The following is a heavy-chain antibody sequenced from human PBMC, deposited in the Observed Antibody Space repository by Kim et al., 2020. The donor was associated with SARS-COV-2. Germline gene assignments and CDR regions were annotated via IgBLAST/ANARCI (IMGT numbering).Heavy chain of an antibody. CDR3: ARGSYRSSSWYLGDY. Sequence: SQTLSLTCAISGDSVSSNSATWNWIRQSPSRGLEWLGRTFYRPKRYYDYAVSVKSRITITPDTSKNQVSLQLNSVTPEDTAVYYCARGSYRSSSWYLGDYWDQGTLVSDPS. CDR1: GDSVSSNSAT. CDR2: TFYRPKRYY. D-gene: IGHD6-13*01. J-gene: IGHJ4*02. V-gene: IGHV6-1*01.